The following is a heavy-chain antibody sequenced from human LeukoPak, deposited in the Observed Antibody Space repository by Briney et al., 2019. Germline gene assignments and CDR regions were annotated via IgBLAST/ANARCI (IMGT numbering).Heavy chain of an antibody. D-gene: IGHD1-26*01. Sequence: ASVKVSCKASGYTFSDYHIHWVRQAPGHGLEWLGWMNVKTGATSSAQRFPGRFTMTRDTSIGTASMEFSSLTSDDTAVYYCARQSGTYWGLDYWGQGTLVTISS. CDR3: ARQSGTYWGLDY. J-gene: IGHJ4*02. CDR2: MNVKTGAT. V-gene: IGHV1-2*02. CDR1: GYTFSDYH.